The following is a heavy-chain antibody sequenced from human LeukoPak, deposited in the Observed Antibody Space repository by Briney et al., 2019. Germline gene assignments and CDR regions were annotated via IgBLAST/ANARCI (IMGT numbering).Heavy chain of an antibody. Sequence: GGSLRLSCXASGXTXSXXXXXXXXXAXXXXLXWXSXXXGSGSSTXXXAXXKXXXXXXXXXSKNTLYLQMNSLRAEDTAVYYCARAGKRAADYWGQGPLVTVSS. D-gene: IGHD6-25*01. CDR1: GXTXSXXX. CDR2: XXGSGSST. J-gene: IGHJ4*02. CDR3: ARAGKRAADY. V-gene: IGHV3-23*01.